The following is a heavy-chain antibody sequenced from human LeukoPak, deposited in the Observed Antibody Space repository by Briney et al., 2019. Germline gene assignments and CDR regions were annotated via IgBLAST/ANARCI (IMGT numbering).Heavy chain of an antibody. D-gene: IGHD3-10*01. Sequence: GRSLRLSCAASGFTFNDYAMHWVRQAPGKGLEWVSGISWHSGSIAYADSVKGRFAISRDNAKNSQYLQMNSLAAEDTALYYCAKDLGGSAQNPEYWGQGTLVTVSS. V-gene: IGHV3-9*01. CDR3: AKDLGGSAQNPEY. CDR2: ISWHSGSI. CDR1: GFTFNDYA. J-gene: IGHJ4*02.